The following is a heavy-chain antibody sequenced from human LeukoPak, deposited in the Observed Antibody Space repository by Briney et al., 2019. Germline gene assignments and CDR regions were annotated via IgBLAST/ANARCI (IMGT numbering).Heavy chain of an antibody. CDR3: AKDQGSSDGYYYYGMDV. CDR1: GFTFSSYG. J-gene: IGHJ6*02. Sequence: PGGSLRLSCAASGFTFSSYGMHWVRQAPGKGLEWVAVISYDGSNKYYADSVKGRFTISRDNSKNTLYLQMNSLRAEDTAVYYCAKDQGSSDGYYYYGMDVWGQGTTVTVSS. D-gene: IGHD2-2*01. V-gene: IGHV3-30*18. CDR2: ISYDGSNK.